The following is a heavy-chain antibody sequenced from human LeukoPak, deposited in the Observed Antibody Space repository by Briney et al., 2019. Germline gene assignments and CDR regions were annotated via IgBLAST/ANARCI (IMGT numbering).Heavy chain of an antibody. CDR3: ARDADGYED. J-gene: IGHJ4*02. V-gene: IGHV3-7*01. D-gene: IGHD5-24*01. Sequence: GGSLRLSCAASGFTFSRAWMSWVRQAPGKGLEWVANIKEDGSEDYYADSVKGRFAISKDNAKNSLYLQMNNLRTEDTAMYYCARDADGYEDWGQGTLVIVSS. CDR1: GFTFSRAW. CDR2: IKEDGSED.